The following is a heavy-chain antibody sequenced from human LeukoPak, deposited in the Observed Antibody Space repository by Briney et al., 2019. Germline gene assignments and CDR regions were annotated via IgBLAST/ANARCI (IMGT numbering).Heavy chain of an antibody. CDR3: ARAGSGSYSYYEFDY. D-gene: IGHD1-26*01. V-gene: IGHV3-11*04. CDR2: ISSSGSTI. CDR1: GFTFSDYY. Sequence: GGSLRLSCAASGFTFSDYYMSWIRQAPGKGLEWVSYISSSGSTIYYADSVKGRFTISRDNAKNSLYLQMNSLGAEDTAVHYCARAGSGSYSYYEFDYWGQGTLVTVSS. J-gene: IGHJ4*02.